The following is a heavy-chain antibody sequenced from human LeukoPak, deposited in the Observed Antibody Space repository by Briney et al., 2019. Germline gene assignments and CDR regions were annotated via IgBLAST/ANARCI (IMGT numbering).Heavy chain of an antibody. Sequence: PGGSLRLSCAASGFTFSSYAMSWVRQAPGKGLEWVSSISSSSSYIYYADSVKGRFTISRDNAKNSLYLQMNSLGAEDTAVYYCARGSASGSMTDWGQGTLVTVSS. CDR3: ARGSASGSMTD. J-gene: IGHJ4*02. V-gene: IGHV3-21*01. CDR1: GFTFSSYA. CDR2: ISSSSSYI. D-gene: IGHD6-19*01.